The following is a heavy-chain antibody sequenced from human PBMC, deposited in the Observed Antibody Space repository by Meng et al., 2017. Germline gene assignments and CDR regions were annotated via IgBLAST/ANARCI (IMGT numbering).Heavy chain of an antibody. J-gene: IGHJ4*02. CDR3: ARWSIYCSGGSCYSFDY. V-gene: IGHV4-4*02. D-gene: IGHD2-15*01. CDR2: IYHSGST. CDR1: GGSISSSNG. Sequence: LQESGPGLVKPSGTLSLTCAVSGGSISSSNGWSWVRKPPGKGLEWIGEIYHSGSTNYNPSLKSRVTISVDKSKNQFSLKLSSVTAADTAVYYCARWSIYCSGGSCYSFDYWGQGTLVTVSS.